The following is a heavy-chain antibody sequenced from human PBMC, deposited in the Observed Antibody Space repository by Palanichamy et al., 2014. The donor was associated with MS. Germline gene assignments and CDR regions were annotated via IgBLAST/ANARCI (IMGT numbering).Heavy chain of an antibody. Sequence: EVQMVESGGGLVQPGGSLRLSCAASGFTVSSNYMNWVRQAPGKGLEWVSVIYSGGSTYYADSVKGRFTISRDNSKNTLYLQMNSLRPEDTAMYYCARDLGVDYGDHNDYWGQGTLVTVSS. CDR3: ARDLGVDYGDHNDY. V-gene: IGHV3-66*02. CDR2: IYSGGST. D-gene: IGHD4-17*01. CDR1: GFTVSSNY. J-gene: IGHJ4*02.